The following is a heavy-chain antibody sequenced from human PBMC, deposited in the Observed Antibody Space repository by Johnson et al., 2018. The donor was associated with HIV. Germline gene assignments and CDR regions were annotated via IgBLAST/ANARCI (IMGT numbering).Heavy chain of an antibody. CDR2: IKPDGSEK. D-gene: IGHD6-19*01. CDR3: ATGHSSGWYRDAFDI. Sequence: VQLVESGGRVVQPGRSLRLSCAASGFTFNSYGMHWVRQAPGKGLEWVANIKPDGSEKYYVDSVKGRFTISRDNAKNSLFLQMNSVRAEDTAVYYCATGHSSGWYRDAFDIWGQGTMVTVSS. J-gene: IGHJ3*02. CDR1: GFTFNSYG. V-gene: IGHV3-7*01.